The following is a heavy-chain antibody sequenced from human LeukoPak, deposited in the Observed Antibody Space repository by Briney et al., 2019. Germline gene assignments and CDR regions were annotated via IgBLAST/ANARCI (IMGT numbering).Heavy chain of an antibody. CDR1: GYTFTGYY. CDR3: ARDSTVGATIAFGI. J-gene: IGHJ3*02. D-gene: IGHD1-26*01. V-gene: IGHV1-2*06. CDR2: INPNSGGT. Sequence: ASVKVSCKASGYTFTGYYMHWVRQAPGQGLEWMGRINPNSGGTNYAQKFQGRVTMTRDTSISTAYMELSRLRSDDTAVYYCARDSTVGATIAFGIWGQGTMVTVSS.